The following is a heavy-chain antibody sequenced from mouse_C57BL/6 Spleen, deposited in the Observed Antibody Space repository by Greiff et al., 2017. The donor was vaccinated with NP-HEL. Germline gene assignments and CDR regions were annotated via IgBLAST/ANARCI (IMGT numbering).Heavy chain of an antibody. V-gene: IGHV1-26*01. CDR3: ARAYDYDEGNYAMDY. CDR1: GYTFTDYY. D-gene: IGHD2-4*01. J-gene: IGHJ4*01. Sequence: VQLQQSGPELVKPGASVKISCKASGYTFTDYYMNWVKQSHGKSLEWIGDINPNNGGTSYNQKFKGKATLTVDKSSSTAYMELRSLTSEDSAVYYCARAYDYDEGNYAMDYWGQGTSVTVSS. CDR2: INPNNGGT.